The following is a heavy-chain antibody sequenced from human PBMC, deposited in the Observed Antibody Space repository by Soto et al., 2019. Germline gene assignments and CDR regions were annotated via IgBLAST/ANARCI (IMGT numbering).Heavy chain of an antibody. CDR3: AREITIFWSGYYTGYYYYGMDV. J-gene: IGHJ6*02. CDR2: INPNSGGT. V-gene: IGHV1-2*04. D-gene: IGHD3-3*01. Sequence: ASVKVSCKASGYTFTGYYMHWVRQAPGQGLEWMGWINPNSGGTNYAQKFQGWVTMTRDTSISTAYMELSRLRSDDTAVYYCAREITIFWSGYYTGYYYYGMDVWGQGTTVTVSS. CDR1: GYTFTGYY.